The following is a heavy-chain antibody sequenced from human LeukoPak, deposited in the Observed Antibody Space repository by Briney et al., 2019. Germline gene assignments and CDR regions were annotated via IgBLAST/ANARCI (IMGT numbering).Heavy chain of an antibody. D-gene: IGHD6-19*01. V-gene: IGHV1-3*01. J-gene: IGHJ5*02. CDR2: INVGNGDT. CDR1: GYTFTSYA. Sequence: ASVKVSCKTSGYTFTSYAMHWVRQAPGQRLEWMGWINVGNGDTKYSQKFQGRVTITRDTSATTAYMELSSLTSEDTAVYYCARGGTVAGPGASWGQGTLVTVSS. CDR3: ARGGTVAGPGAS.